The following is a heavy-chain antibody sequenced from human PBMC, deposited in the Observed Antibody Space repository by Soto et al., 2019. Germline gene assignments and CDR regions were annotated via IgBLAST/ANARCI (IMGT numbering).Heavy chain of an antibody. D-gene: IGHD2-15*01. V-gene: IGHV4-4*02. J-gene: IGHJ5*02. Sequence: QVQLQESGPGLVKPSGTLSLTCAVSSGSISSSNWWSWVRQPPGKGLEWIGEIYHSGSTNYNPSLKSRVTISVGKSKNQFALKLSSVTAADTAVYYCARGPDRVVAATSWGQGTLVTVSS. CDR2: IYHSGST. CDR3: ARGPDRVVAATS. CDR1: SGSISSSNW.